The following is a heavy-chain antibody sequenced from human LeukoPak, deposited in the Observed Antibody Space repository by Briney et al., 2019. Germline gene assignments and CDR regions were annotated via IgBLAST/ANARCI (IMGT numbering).Heavy chain of an antibody. CDR1: GFSISNGFS. J-gene: IGHJ3*01. CDR3: ARFDYVWGNGNHGMDAFDV. Sequence: SETLSLTCGVSGFSISNGFSWGWIRQPPGKGLEWIGSISQTENSYNNPSLKSRVTISVDTSKNQFSLKLSSVTDADTAVYYCARFDYVWGNGNHGMDAFDVWGQGTMVTVS. D-gene: IGHD3-16*01. CDR2: ISQTENS. V-gene: IGHV4-38-2*01.